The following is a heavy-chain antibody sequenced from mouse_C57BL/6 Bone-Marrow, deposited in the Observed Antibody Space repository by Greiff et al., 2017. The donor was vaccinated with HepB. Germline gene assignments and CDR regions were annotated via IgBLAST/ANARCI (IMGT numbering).Heavy chain of an antibody. D-gene: IGHD2-12*01. J-gene: IGHJ2*01. V-gene: IGHV1-55*01. CDR2: IYPGSGST. CDR3: ARSSYYTFYFDY. Sequence: VQLQQPGAELVKPGASVKMSCKASGYTFTSYWITWVKQRPGQGLEWIGDIYPGSGSTNYNEKFKSKATLTVDTSSSTAYMQLSSLTSEDSAVYYCARSSYYTFYFDYWGQGTTLTVSS. CDR1: GYTFTSYW.